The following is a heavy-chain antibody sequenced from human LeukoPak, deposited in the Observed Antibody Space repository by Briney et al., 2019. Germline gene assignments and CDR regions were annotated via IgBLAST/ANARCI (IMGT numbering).Heavy chain of an antibody. CDR3: ARDDLRGYSSSWYGIFDY. J-gene: IGHJ4*02. V-gene: IGHV3-74*01. Sequence: HPGGSLRLSCAASGFTFSSYWMHWVRQAPGKGLVWVSRINSDGSSTSYADSVKGRFTISRDNAKNSLYLQMNSLRAEDTAVYYCARDDLRGYSSSWYGIFDYWGQGTLVTVSS. CDR1: GFTFSSYW. D-gene: IGHD6-13*01. CDR2: INSDGSST.